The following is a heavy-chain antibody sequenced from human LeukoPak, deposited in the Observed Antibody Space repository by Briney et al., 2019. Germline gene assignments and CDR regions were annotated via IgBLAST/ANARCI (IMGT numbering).Heavy chain of an antibody. D-gene: IGHD2-21*02. J-gene: IGHJ3*02. CDR1: GFTFSSYA. CDR2: ISGSGGST. Sequence: GGSLRLSCAASGFTFSSYAMSWVRQPPGKGLEWVSAISGSGGSTYYADSVKGRFTISRDNSKNTLYLQMNSLRAEDTAVYYCAKDLSHIVVVTAIAAFDIWGQGTMVTVSS. V-gene: IGHV3-23*01. CDR3: AKDLSHIVVVTAIAAFDI.